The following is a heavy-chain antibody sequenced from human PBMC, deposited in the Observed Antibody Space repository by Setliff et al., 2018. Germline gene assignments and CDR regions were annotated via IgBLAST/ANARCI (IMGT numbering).Heavy chain of an antibody. CDR2: IWDDGGKK. Sequence: GGSLRLSCAASGFTFSSYRMHWVRQAPGKGLEWVAVIWDDGGKKYHADSVKGRFTISRDNSKNTLYLEMNSLRAEDTAVYYCARTCSGSGCYAGLESWGQGTPVTVSS. CDR1: GFTFSSYR. V-gene: IGHV3-33*08. J-gene: IGHJ4*02. CDR3: ARTCSGSGCYAGLES. D-gene: IGHD2-15*01.